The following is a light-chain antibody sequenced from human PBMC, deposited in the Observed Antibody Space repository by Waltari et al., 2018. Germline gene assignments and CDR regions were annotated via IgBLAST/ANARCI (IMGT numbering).Light chain of an antibody. J-gene: IGKJ3*01. CDR3: QQSSRTPFT. Sequence: DIQMTQSPSSLSASVGDRVTITCRASQTISRYLNWYQQKPGKAPKLLIYATSILQSGVPSMFSGIGSGTDFTLTISSLQPEDFATYFCQQSSRTPFTFGPGTKVEI. CDR1: QTISRY. V-gene: IGKV1-39*01. CDR2: ATS.